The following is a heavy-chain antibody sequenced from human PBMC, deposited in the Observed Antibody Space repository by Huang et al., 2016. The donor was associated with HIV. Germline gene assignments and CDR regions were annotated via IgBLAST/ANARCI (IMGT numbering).Heavy chain of an antibody. CDR1: GFTFNIYA. V-gene: IGHV3-23*01. Sequence: EVRLLESGGRLVQSGESLRLSCAASGFTFNIYAMSWVRQAQGKGLEGVAGISARGDTKNYPDSVKGRFTISRDNSRSILYLQMNSLGVEATAMYYCAKPYSGSSNQVFDYWGQGTLVTVSS. D-gene: IGHD1-26*01. CDR3: AKPYSGSSNQVFDY. CDR2: ISARGDTK. J-gene: IGHJ4*02.